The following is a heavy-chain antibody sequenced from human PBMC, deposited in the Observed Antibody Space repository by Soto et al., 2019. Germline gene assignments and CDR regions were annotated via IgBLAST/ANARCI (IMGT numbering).Heavy chain of an antibody. J-gene: IGHJ4*02. CDR1: GYTLTELS. CDR2: FDPEDGET. D-gene: IGHD3-22*01. V-gene: IGHV1-24*01. Sequence: QVQLVQSGAEVKKPGASVKVSCKVSGYTLTELSMHWVRQAPGKGLEWMGGFDPEDGETIYAQKFQGRVTMTEDTSTETAYMELSSLRSEDTAVYYFATVSSSGYYYSVARYFDYWGQGTLVTVSS. CDR3: ATVSSSGYYYSVARYFDY.